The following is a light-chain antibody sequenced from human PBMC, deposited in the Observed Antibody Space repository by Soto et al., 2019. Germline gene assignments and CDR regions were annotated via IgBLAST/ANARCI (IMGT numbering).Light chain of an antibody. V-gene: IGKV3-11*01. Sequence: EIVLTQSPATLSLSPGERATLSCRASQSVSSYLAWYQQKPGQAPRLLIYDASNRATGIPARFSGSGSGTDFTLTISILEPEDFAVYYCQQRSYWPWTFGQGTKVDIK. CDR2: DAS. J-gene: IGKJ1*01. CDR1: QSVSSY. CDR3: QQRSYWPWT.